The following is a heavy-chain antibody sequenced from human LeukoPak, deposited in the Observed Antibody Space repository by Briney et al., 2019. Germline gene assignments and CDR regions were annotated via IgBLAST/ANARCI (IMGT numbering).Heavy chain of an antibody. D-gene: IGHD2-15*01. CDR3: ARVGSLLPHDAFDI. V-gene: IGHV3-48*04. Sequence: GGSLRLSCAASGFTLSSFGMTWVRLASGKRLEWVSSITGAGGGTLYADSVKGRFTISRDNAKNSLYLQMNSLRAEDTAVYYCARVGSLLPHDAFDIWGQGTMVTVSS. CDR1: GFTLSSFG. CDR2: ITGAGGGT. J-gene: IGHJ3*02.